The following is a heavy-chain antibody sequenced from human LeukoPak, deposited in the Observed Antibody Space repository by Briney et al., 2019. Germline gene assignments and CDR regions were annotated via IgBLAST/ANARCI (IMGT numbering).Heavy chain of an antibody. V-gene: IGHV1-69*05. CDR1: GCTFSSYA. CDR3: ARTYGEYPFSY. Sequence: GASVKVSCKASGCTFSSYAISWVRQAPGQGLEWLGRIIPIFGTANYAQKFQGKVTSTTDESTSTAYMELSSLRSEDTAVYYCARTYGEYPFSYCGQGTLVTVSS. CDR2: IIPIFGTA. J-gene: IGHJ4*02. D-gene: IGHD4-17*01.